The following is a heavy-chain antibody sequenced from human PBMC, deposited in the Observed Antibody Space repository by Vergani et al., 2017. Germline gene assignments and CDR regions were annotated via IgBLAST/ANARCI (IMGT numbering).Heavy chain of an antibody. D-gene: IGHD1-1*01. CDR3: ARGPNPKTGIKWGYYFDY. J-gene: IGHJ4*02. V-gene: IGHV6-1*01. CDR2: TYYRSKWYN. Sequence: QVQLQQSGPGLVKPSQTLSLTCAISGDSVPSNSAAWNWIRQSPSRGLEWLGRTYYRSKWYNDYAVSVKSRITINPASSKNQFSLQLNSVTPEDTAVYYCARGPNPKTGIKWGYYFDYWGQGTLVTVSS. CDR1: GDSVPSNSAA.